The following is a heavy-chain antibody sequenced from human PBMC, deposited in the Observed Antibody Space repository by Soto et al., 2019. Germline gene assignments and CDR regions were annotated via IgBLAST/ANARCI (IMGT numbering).Heavy chain of an antibody. CDR1: GGSISSGGYY. D-gene: IGHD2-15*01. CDR3: ARAQGRYCSGGSCSIDY. CDR2: IYYSGST. Sequence: QVQLQESGPGLVKPSQTLSLTCTVSGGSISSGGYYWSWIRQHPGKGLEWIGYIYYSGSTYYIPSLKSRVTISVDTSKNQFSLKLSSVTAADTAVYYCARAQGRYCSGGSCSIDYWGQGTLVTVSS. J-gene: IGHJ4*02. V-gene: IGHV4-31*03.